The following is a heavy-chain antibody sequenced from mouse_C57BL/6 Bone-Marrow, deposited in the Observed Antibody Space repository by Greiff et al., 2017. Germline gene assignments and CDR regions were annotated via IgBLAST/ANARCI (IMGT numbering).Heavy chain of an antibody. D-gene: IGHD1-1*01. V-gene: IGHV5-9*01. CDR1: GFTFSSYT. J-gene: IGHJ1*03. CDR3: SSQITSVLATKYFDV. CDR2: ISGGGGNT. Sequence: EVQLQEPGGGLVKPGGSLKLSCAASGFTFSSYTMSWVRQTPEQRLQWVAAISGGGGNTYYPDSVKGRFTISRDNDKNILYLQMSSRRSEDTALDYCSSQITSVLATKYFDVWGTGTTVTVSS.